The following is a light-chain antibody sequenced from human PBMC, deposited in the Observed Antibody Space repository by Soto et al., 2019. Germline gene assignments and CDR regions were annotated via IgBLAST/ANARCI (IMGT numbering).Light chain of an antibody. V-gene: IGLV1-51*01. CDR1: SSNIGNNY. Sequence: QSVLTQPPSVSAAPGQKVTISCSGSSSNIGNNYVSWYQQLPGTAPKLLIYDNNKRPSGIPVRFSGSKSGTSATLGITGLQTGDEADYYCGTWDGSLSAVVFGGGTKLTVL. J-gene: IGLJ2*01. CDR2: DNN. CDR3: GTWDGSLSAVV.